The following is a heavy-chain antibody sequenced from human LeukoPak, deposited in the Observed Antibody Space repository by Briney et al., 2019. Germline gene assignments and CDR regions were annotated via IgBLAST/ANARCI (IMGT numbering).Heavy chain of an antibody. Sequence: GSLRLSCAASGFTFSIYVMSWVRQAPGKGLQWVSSITSRGESTWYVDSVKGRFTITRDNSENTLYLQMHSLRAEDTAVYYCARDRPNYYGSDGHYYRRDGDYWGRGTLVSVSS. J-gene: IGHJ4*02. CDR3: ARDRPNYYGSDGHYYRRDGDY. CDR1: GFTFSIYV. CDR2: ITSRGEST. V-gene: IGHV3-23*01. D-gene: IGHD3-22*01.